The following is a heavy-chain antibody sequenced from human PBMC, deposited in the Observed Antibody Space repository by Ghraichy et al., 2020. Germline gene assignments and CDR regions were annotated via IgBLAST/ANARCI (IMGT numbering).Heavy chain of an antibody. CDR2: ISGSGGST. CDR3: AKGGSTRLDAFDI. CDR1: GFTFSSYA. J-gene: IGHJ3*02. V-gene: IGHV3-23*01. Sequence: GGSLRLSCAASGFTFSSYAVSWVRQAPGKGLEWVSVISGSGGSTYYADSVKGRFTISRDNSKNTLSLQMNSLRAEDTAVYYCAKGGSTRLDAFDIWGQGTMVTVSS. D-gene: IGHD2-15*01.